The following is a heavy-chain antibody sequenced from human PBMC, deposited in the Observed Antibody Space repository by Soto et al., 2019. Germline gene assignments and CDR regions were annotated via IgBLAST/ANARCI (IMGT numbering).Heavy chain of an antibody. CDR3: ARVGGVGTDYYGSGSYPNYGMDV. Sequence: PSETLSLTCTVSGGSISSGGYYWSWIRQHPGKGLEWIGYIYYSGSTYYNPSLKSRVTISVDTSKNQFSRKQSSVTAADTAVYYCARVGGVGTDYYGSGSYPNYGMDVWGQGTTVTVSS. J-gene: IGHJ6*02. CDR1: GGSISSGGYY. D-gene: IGHD3-10*01. V-gene: IGHV4-31*03. CDR2: IYYSGST.